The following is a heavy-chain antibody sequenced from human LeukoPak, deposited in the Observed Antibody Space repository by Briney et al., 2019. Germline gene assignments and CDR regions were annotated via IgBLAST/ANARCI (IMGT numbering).Heavy chain of an antibody. Sequence: GGSLRLSCAASGFTFSSYGMNWVRQAPGKGLEWVSYISGSSSAIYYADSVKGRLTISRDNVKNTLSLQMNSLRAEDTAVYYCATYSGYDRIFDYWGQGTLVTVSS. J-gene: IGHJ4*02. V-gene: IGHV3-48*01. CDR3: ATYSGYDRIFDY. CDR1: GFTFSSYG. D-gene: IGHD5-12*01. CDR2: ISGSSSAI.